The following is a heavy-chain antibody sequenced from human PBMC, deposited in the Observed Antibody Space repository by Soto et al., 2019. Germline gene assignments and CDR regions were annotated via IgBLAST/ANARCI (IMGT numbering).Heavy chain of an antibody. CDR3: AKDKYSTTPNKYGMDV. Sequence: EVQLVESGGVVVQPGGSLRLSCAASGFTFDDYTMHWVRQGPGRGLEWVSLISWNGGSTYYADSVKGRFTISRDNSKNSLYLEMNSLRTEDTALYYCAKDKYSTTPNKYGMDVWGQGTTVTVS. V-gene: IGHV3-43*01. CDR2: ISWNGGST. J-gene: IGHJ6*02. D-gene: IGHD6-6*01. CDR1: GFTFDDYT.